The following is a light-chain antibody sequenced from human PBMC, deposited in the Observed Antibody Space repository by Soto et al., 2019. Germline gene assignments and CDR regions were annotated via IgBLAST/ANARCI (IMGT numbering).Light chain of an antibody. CDR1: QSVSSSY. CDR3: KKYGSSPLT. J-gene: IGKJ1*01. Sequence: EIVLTQSPGTLSLSPGERATLSCRASQSVSSSYLAWYQQKPGQAPRLLIYGASSRATGIPDRFSGSGSGTDFTLTISRLEPEDFAVYYCKKYGSSPLTFGQGTKVDIK. CDR2: GAS. V-gene: IGKV3-20*01.